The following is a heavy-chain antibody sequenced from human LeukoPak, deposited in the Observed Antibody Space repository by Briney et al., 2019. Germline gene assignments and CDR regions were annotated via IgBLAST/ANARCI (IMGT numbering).Heavy chain of an antibody. V-gene: IGHV1-18*01. CDR2: ISAYNGNT. CDR1: GYTFTSYG. J-gene: IGHJ5*02. D-gene: IGHD3-3*01. CDR3: AREITIFGVPRIGWFDP. Sequence: ASVKVSCKASGYTFTSYGISWVRQAPGQGLEWMGWISAYNGNTNYAQKLQGRVTMTTDTSTSTAYMELRSLRSDDTAVYYCAREITIFGVPRIGWFDPWGQGTLVTVSS.